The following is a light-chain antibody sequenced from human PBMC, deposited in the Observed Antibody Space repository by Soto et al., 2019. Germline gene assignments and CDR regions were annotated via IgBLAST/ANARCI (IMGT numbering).Light chain of an antibody. J-gene: IGKJ2*01. CDR2: DAS. Sequence: EIVLTQSPATLSLSPGERATLSCRASQSINRHLAWYRQKPGQAPRLLIYDASNRATGIPARFSGSGSGTDFTLTISSLEPEDFGVYYCQHYNNWPPYTFGQGTNLEIK. CDR3: QHYNNWPPYT. CDR1: QSINRH. V-gene: IGKV3-11*01.